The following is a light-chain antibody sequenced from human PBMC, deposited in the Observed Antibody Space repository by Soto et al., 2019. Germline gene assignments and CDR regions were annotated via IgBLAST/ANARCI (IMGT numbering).Light chain of an antibody. CDR1: QTVRNN. CDR2: DAS. Sequence: EVVLTQSPGTLSLSPGERGTLSCRASQTVRNNYLAWYQQKPGQAPSLLIYDASTRATDIPARFSGSGSGTEFTLTISFLQSADCAIYFCQHGRSFGQVTKVDIK. J-gene: IGKJ1*01. V-gene: IGKV3-15*01. CDR3: QHGRS.